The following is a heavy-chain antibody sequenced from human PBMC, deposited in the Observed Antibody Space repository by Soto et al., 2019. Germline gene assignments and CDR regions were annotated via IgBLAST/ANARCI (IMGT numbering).Heavy chain of an antibody. CDR3: ARSVFP. Sequence: QVQLQESGPGLVKPSHTLSLTCTVWGGYMNRGGYYWIWIRQHPGKGLECIGYIYYSGSAYYTPSLAGRVTISVDTSKNQFSLKLSSVTAADTAVYYCARSVFPWGQGTLVTVSS. V-gene: IGHV4-31*03. CDR1: GGYMNRGGYY. J-gene: IGHJ5*02. CDR2: IYYSGSA.